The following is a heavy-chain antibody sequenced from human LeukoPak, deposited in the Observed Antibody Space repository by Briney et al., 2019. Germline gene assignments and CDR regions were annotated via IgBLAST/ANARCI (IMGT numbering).Heavy chain of an antibody. J-gene: IGHJ4*02. CDR1: GGSFSGYY. D-gene: IGHD1-7*01. Sequence: SETLSLTCAVYGGSFSGYYWSWIRQPPGKGLEWIGEINHSGSTNYNPSLKSRGTISVDTSKNQFSLKLSSVTAADTAVYYCARGHWNYDYWGQGTLVTVSS. CDR3: ARGHWNYDY. CDR2: INHSGST. V-gene: IGHV4-34*01.